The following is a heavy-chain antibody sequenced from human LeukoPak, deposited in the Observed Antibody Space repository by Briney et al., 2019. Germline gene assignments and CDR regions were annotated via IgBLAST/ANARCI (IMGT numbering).Heavy chain of an antibody. CDR2: VYFSGRT. J-gene: IGHJ4*02. CDR1: GGSISSTSYY. CDR3: ARQGPAYYFDH. Sequence: SETLSLTCTVSGGSISSTSYYWGWLRQSPGKELGWVGSVYFSGRTKDNPSLKRRVTMSVDTSENSFSLRLSSVTAADTAVYYWARQGPAYYFDHWGQGTLVTVSS. V-gene: IGHV4-39*01.